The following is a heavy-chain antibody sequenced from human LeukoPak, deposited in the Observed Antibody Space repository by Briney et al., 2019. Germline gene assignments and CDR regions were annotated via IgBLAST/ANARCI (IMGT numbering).Heavy chain of an antibody. D-gene: IGHD2-15*01. V-gene: IGHV3-23*01. CDR2: LSDSGRTT. Sequence: GGSLRLSCAASGFTFSNYAMTWVRQAPGKGLEWVSGLSDSGRTTYYTGSVKGRFTISRDNSKNTLYLQMNSLRAEDTAIYYCAKGGTSGGSCYFDYWGQGTLVTVSS. J-gene: IGHJ4*02. CDR1: GFTFSNYA. CDR3: AKGGTSGGSCYFDY.